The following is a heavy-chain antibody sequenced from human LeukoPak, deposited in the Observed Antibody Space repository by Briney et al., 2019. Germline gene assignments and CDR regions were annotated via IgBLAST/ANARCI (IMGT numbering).Heavy chain of an antibody. D-gene: IGHD4-11*01. V-gene: IGHV4-59*01. CDR2: IYYSGST. Sequence: PSETLSLTCTVSGGSISGSYWTWIRQPPGKGLEWIGYIYYSGSTNYNPSLKSRVTISIDTSKNQFSLKLSSVTAADTAVYYCARGGYSNFDYWGQGTLVTVSS. CDR1: GGSISGSY. CDR3: ARGGYSNFDY. J-gene: IGHJ4*02.